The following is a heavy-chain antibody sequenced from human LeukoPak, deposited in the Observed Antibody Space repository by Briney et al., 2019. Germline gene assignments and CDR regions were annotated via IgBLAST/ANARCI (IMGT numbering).Heavy chain of an antibody. D-gene: IGHD2-15*01. CDR2: IYHIGST. CDR3: ASVKLVGTYFDD. CDR1: GGSIRSSYYY. V-gene: IGHV4-30-2*01. Sequence: PLETLSLTCTVSGGSIRSSYYYWGWIRQPPGKGLEWIGYIYHIGSTYYNPSLKSRVTISLDRSKNQFSPKLSSVTAADTAVYYCASVKLVGTYFDDWGQGTLVTVSS. J-gene: IGHJ4*02.